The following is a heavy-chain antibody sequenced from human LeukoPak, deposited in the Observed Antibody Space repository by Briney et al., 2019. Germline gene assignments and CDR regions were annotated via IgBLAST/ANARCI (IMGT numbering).Heavy chain of an antibody. CDR3: ARDLINGAVTTHNYYYYMDV. CDR2: IYHSGST. V-gene: IGHV4-30-2*01. Sequence: SETLSLTCTVSGGSISSGGYYWSWIRQPPGKGLEWIGYIYHSGSTYYNPSLKSRVTISVDRSKNQFSLKLSSVTAADTAVYYCARDLINGAVTTHNYYYYMDVWGKGTTVTVSS. D-gene: IGHD4-11*01. J-gene: IGHJ6*03. CDR1: GGSISSGGYY.